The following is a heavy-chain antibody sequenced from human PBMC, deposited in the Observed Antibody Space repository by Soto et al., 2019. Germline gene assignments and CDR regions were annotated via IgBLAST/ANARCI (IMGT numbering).Heavy chain of an antibody. Sequence: PGESLKISCKGSGYRFYSYWIAWVRQMPGKGLEWMGIIYPGDSDTRYSPSFQGQVTMSVDKSNSTAYLHWSSLKASDTAMYYCARQGSNGAYYYYGMDVWGQGTTVTVSS. V-gene: IGHV5-51*01. CDR3: ARQGSNGAYYYYGMDV. CDR1: GYRFYSYW. CDR2: IYPGDSDT. D-gene: IGHD2-8*01. J-gene: IGHJ6*02.